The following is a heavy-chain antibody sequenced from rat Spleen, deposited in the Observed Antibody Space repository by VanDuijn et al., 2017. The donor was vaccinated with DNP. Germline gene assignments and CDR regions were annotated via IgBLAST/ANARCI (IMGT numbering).Heavy chain of an antibody. CDR1: GYSITSNY. D-gene: IGHD1-12*03. CDR3: ARGNDGYFPNWYFDL. J-gene: IGHJ1*01. V-gene: IGHV3-1*01. Sequence: EVQLQESGPGLVKPSQSLSLTCSVTGYSITSNYWGWIRKFPGDKMEWIGHISYSGSTGYNPSLKSRISITRETSKNQFFLHLNSVTTEDTATYYCARGNDGYFPNWYFDLWGPGTMVTVSS. CDR2: ISYSGST.